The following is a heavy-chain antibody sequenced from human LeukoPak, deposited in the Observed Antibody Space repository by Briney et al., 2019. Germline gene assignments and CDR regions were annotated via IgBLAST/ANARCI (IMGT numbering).Heavy chain of an antibody. D-gene: IGHD3-22*01. Sequence: SETLSLTCSISGYSISSGYFWGWIRQPPGEGLEWIGNIHHDGITYYNPSLKSRVTISLDPSKNQFSLKLTSVAAADTALYHCARVHYYDASDYSTSNWFDPWGQGTLVTVSS. V-gene: IGHV4-38-2*02. J-gene: IGHJ5*02. CDR3: ARVHYYDASDYSTSNWFDP. CDR2: IHHDGIT. CDR1: GYSISSGYF.